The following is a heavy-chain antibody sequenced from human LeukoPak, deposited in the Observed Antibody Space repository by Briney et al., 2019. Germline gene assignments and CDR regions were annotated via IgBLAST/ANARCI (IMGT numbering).Heavy chain of an antibody. V-gene: IGHV3-7*01. CDR1: GFTFSAYW. Sequence: GGSLRLSCAGSGFTFSAYWMNWVRQVPGKGLECLANIKEDGSETYYADSVKGRFTISRDNPKNLLFLQINSLRVEDTAVYYCARETPRRGETRDGYRWGQGTVVTVSS. CDR3: ARETPRRGETRDGYR. D-gene: IGHD5-24*01. CDR2: IKEDGSET. J-gene: IGHJ4*02.